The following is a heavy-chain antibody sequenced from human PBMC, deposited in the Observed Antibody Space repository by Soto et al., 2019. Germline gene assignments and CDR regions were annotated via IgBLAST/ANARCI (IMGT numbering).Heavy chain of an antibody. D-gene: IGHD3-22*01. Sequence: GGSLRLSCAVSGFTFSSYWMSWVRQAPGKGLEWVANIKQDGSEKYYVDSVKGRFTISRDNAKSTLYLQMNILRAEDTAVYYCARDPHYFYDSTGYYDYWGQGTLVTVSS. CDR2: IKQDGSEK. V-gene: IGHV3-7*01. J-gene: IGHJ4*02. CDR1: GFTFSSYW. CDR3: ARDPHYFYDSTGYYDY.